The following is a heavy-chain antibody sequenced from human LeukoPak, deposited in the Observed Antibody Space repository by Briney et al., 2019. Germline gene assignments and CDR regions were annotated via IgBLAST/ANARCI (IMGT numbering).Heavy chain of an antibody. J-gene: IGHJ3*02. CDR1: GYTFTSYY. CDR3: ARVGMAYRSSWYGAFDI. Sequence: GASVKLSCKASGYTFTSYYMDWVRQAPGQGLEWMGWINSNSGGTNYAQKFQRSVTMTRDTSISTAYMELSRLRSSDTAVDYCARVGMAYRSSWYGAFDIWGQGTMVTVSS. D-gene: IGHD6-13*01. V-gene: IGHV1-2*02. CDR2: INSNSGGT.